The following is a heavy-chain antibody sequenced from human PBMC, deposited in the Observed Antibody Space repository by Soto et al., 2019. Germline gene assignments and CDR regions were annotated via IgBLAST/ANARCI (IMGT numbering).Heavy chain of an antibody. CDR2: FSISTGYI. CDR1: GFTFSSYS. J-gene: IGHJ4*02. CDR3: ARAPMNAPYDIVTGTLVD. D-gene: IGHD3-9*01. V-gene: IGHV3-21*01. Sequence: PGRTLRRSCAASGFTFSSYSLNWVRQAPGKGLGWVDSFSISTGYIYYADSVQGRFTISRDNAKNALYLQMNGLRAEDTAGYDSARAPMNAPYDIVTGTLVDWGQGT.